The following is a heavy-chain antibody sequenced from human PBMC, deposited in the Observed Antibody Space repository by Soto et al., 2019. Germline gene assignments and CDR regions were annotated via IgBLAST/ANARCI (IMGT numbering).Heavy chain of an antibody. D-gene: IGHD1-1*01. CDR2: INHLGST. CDR1: GGSLSDYF. Sequence: SETLSLTCVVSGGSLSDYFWSWIRQPPGMALEWIGEINHLGSTAYNPSLKSRVTMSVDTSKSQVSLKLSSVTAADTAVYYCARANDWYGPWGQGALVTVSS. V-gene: IGHV4-34*01. J-gene: IGHJ5*02. CDR3: ARANDWYGP.